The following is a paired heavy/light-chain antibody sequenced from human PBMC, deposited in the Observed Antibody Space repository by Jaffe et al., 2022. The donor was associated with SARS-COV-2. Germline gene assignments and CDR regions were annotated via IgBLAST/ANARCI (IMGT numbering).Heavy chain of an antibody. CDR2: ITSSGGNS. CDR1: GFTFSNYA. J-gene: IGHJ4*02. D-gene: IGHD3-16*01. V-gene: IGHV3-23*01. CDR3: AKVRETLGEFPGEYYFDT. Sequence: EVQVLESGGDLVQPGGSLRLSCAVSGFTFSNYAMSWVRQAPGQGLEWVSLITSSGGNSYYADSVKGRFTISRDNSRNTLSLQMNSLRAEDTAVYYCAKVRETLGEFPGEYYFDTWGQGTLVTVSS.
Light chain of an antibody. Sequence: NFMLTQPHSVSESPGKTVTISCTRSSGRIASNYVQWYRQRPDSSPTTVIYEDKIRPSGVSDRFSGSIDSSSNSASLTISGLKTEDEADYYCQSFDGTSWVFGGGTKLTVL. CDR3: QSFDGTSWV. J-gene: IGLJ3*02. V-gene: IGLV6-57*01. CDR2: EDK. CDR1: SGRIASNY.